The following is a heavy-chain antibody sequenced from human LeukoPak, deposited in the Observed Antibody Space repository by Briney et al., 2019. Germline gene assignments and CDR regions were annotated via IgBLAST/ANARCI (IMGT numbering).Heavy chain of an antibody. Sequence: GGSLRLSCAASGFTFSSYWMSWVRQAPGKGLEWVANIKQDGSEKYYVDSVKGRFTISRDNAKNSLYLQMNSLRAEDTAVYYCARDNLAAAADYYYYGMDVWGQGTTVTVSS. CDR2: IKQDGSEK. CDR1: GFTFSSYW. D-gene: IGHD6-13*01. V-gene: IGHV3-7*01. J-gene: IGHJ6*02. CDR3: ARDNLAAAADYYYYGMDV.